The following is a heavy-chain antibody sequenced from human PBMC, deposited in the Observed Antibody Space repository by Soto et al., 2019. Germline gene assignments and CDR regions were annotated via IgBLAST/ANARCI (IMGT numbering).Heavy chain of an antibody. CDR3: ARDNTGLEDFDY. CDR1: GFSFSAHD. D-gene: IGHD3-22*01. J-gene: IGHJ4*02. CDR2: IDPSGNTM. V-gene: IGHV3-48*03. Sequence: EVQLVESGGGLVQPGGSLRLSCAASGFSFSAHDLNWVRQAPGKGLEWISYIDPSGNTMHYADSVKGRFTISRDNAKNSRYLQMNRRRAEDTAVYYCARDNTGLEDFDYWGQGTLVTVSS.